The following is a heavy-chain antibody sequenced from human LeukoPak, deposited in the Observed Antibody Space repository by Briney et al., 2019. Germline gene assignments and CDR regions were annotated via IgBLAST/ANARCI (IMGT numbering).Heavy chain of an antibody. Sequence: ASVKVSCKASGYTFTGYYMHWVRQAPGQGLEWMGWINPNSGGTNYAQKFQGRVTMTRDTSISTAYMELSRLRSDDTAVYYCARSATDTAMVPPLFDYWGQGTLVTVSS. CDR2: INPNSGGT. CDR3: ARSATDTAMVPPLFDY. V-gene: IGHV1-2*02. CDR1: GYTFTGYY. J-gene: IGHJ4*02. D-gene: IGHD5-18*01.